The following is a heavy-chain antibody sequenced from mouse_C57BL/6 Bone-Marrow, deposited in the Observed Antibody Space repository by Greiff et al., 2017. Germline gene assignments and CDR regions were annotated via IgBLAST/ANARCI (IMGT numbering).Heavy chain of an antibody. D-gene: IGHD1-1*01. CDR1: GFTFSSYG. V-gene: IGHV5-6*01. J-gene: IGHJ2*01. CDR3: ATTVVATNDY. CDR2: ISSGGSYT. Sequence: EVKLVESGGDLVKPGGSLKLSCAASGFTFSSYGMSWVRQTPDKRLEWVATISSGGSYTYYPASVKGRFTISRDNAKNTLYLQMSSLKSEDTAMYYCATTVVATNDYWGQGTTLTVSS.